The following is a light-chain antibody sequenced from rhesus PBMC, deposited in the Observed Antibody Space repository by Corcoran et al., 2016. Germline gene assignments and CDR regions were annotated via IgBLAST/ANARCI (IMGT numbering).Light chain of an antibody. CDR1: QSVSSS. J-gene: IGKJ1*01. Sequence: EIVMTQSPATLSLSPGERATLSCRASQSVSSSLAWYQQKPGQAPRLLIYGASSRATGIPDRLSGSGAGTDFTLTISSLEPEDVAVYYCLQHSNGPRTFGQGTKVEIK. CDR3: LQHSNGPRT. CDR2: GAS. V-gene: IGKV3-24*01.